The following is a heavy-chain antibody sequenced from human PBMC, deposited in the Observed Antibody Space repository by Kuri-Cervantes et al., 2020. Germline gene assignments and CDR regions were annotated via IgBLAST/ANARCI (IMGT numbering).Heavy chain of an antibody. D-gene: IGHD5-12*01. Sequence: SVKVSCKASGGTFSSYTISWVRQAPGQGLEWMGRIIPILGIANYAQKFQGRVTITADESTSTAYMELSSLRSEDTAVYYCARASDIVATSHFDYWGQGTLVTVSS. J-gene: IGHJ4*02. CDR2: IIPILGIA. CDR3: ARASDIVATSHFDY. V-gene: IGHV1-69*02. CDR1: GGTFSSYT.